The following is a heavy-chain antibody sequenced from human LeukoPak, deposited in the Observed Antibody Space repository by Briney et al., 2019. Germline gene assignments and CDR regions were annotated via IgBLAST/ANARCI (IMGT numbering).Heavy chain of an antibody. CDR2: INHSVTT. CDR3: ASTGANLGYCSGGSCYSNDY. CDR1: GGSFSGYY. J-gene: IGHJ4*02. D-gene: IGHD2-15*01. Sequence: SETLSLTCAVYGGSFSGYYWGWIRPPPGKGLEWIGEINHSVTTNYHPSLNSRVTISVDTSKNQFSLKLSSVTAADTAVYYCASTGANLGYCSGGSCYSNDYWGQGTLVTVSS. V-gene: IGHV4-34*01.